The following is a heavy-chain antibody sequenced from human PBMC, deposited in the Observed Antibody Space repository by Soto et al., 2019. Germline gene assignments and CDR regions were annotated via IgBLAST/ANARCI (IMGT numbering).Heavy chain of an antibody. CDR2: IIPILGIA. D-gene: IGHD2-15*01. V-gene: IGHV1-69*02. CDR1: GGTFSSYT. Sequence: QVQLVQSGAEVKKPGSSVKVSCKASGGTFSSYTISWVRQAPGQGLEWMGRIIPILGIANYAQKFQGRVTITADKSTSTAYMELSSLRSEDTAVYCCARYTTEGYCSGGSCYQWGQGTLVTVSS. CDR3: ARYTTEGYCSGGSCYQ. J-gene: IGHJ4*02.